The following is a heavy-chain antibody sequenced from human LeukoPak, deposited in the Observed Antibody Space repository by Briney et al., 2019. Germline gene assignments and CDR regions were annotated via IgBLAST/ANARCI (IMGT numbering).Heavy chain of an antibody. CDR1: GFTFSSYT. Sequence: GGSLRLSCAASGFTFSSYTMNWVRQAPWKGLEWVSYISSSSSTIYYADSVKGRFTISRDNAKNSLYLQMNSLRAEDTAVYYCARGQQLVPFDYWGQGTLVTVSS. V-gene: IGHV3-48*01. CDR3: ARGQQLVPFDY. J-gene: IGHJ4*02. CDR2: ISSSSSTI. D-gene: IGHD6-13*01.